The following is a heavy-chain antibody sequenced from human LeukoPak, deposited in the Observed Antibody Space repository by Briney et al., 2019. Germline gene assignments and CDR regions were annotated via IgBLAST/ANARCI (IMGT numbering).Heavy chain of an antibody. CDR1: LDTFSSYA. CDR2: IIPIFGTA. Sequence: SLKVSCKEPLDTFSSYAISWVRQAPGQGLEWMGGIIPIFGTANYAQKFQGRVTTTPYESTSKAYMELSSLRSEDTAVYYCAREAYYDFWSGTRNAFDIWGQGTMVTVSP. J-gene: IGHJ3*02. CDR3: AREAYYDFWSGTRNAFDI. V-gene: IGHV1-69*01. D-gene: IGHD3-3*01.